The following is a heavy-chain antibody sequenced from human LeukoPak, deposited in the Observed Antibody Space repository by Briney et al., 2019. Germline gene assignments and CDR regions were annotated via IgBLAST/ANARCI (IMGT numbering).Heavy chain of an antibody. CDR2: INPNSGGT. CDR3: ARARGRTRGSYYAGY. CDR1: GYTFTGYY. D-gene: IGHD1-26*01. Sequence: GASVKVSCKASGYTFTGYYMHWVRQAPGQGLEWMGWINPNSGGTSYAQKFQGRVTMTRDTSISTAYMELSRLRPDDTAVYYCARARGRTRGSYYAGYWGQGTLVTVSS. J-gene: IGHJ4*02. V-gene: IGHV1-2*02.